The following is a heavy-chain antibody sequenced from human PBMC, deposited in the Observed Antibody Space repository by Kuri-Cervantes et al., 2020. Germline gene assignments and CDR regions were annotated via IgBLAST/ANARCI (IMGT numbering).Heavy chain of an antibody. V-gene: IGHV3-9*01. D-gene: IGHD5-24*01. Sequence: GGSLRLSCAASGFTFDDYAMHWVRQAPGKGLEWVSSISWNSAARGYVDSVKGRFTISRDNAKSSLYLQMNSLRPDDTALYYCAKGSGSRWLQYNLHYWGQGTLVTVSS. J-gene: IGHJ4*02. CDR3: AKGSGSRWLQYNLHY. CDR2: ISWNSAAR. CDR1: GFTFDDYA.